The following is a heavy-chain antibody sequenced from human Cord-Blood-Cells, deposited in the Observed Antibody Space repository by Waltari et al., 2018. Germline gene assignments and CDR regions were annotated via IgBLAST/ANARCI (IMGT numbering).Heavy chain of an antibody. Sequence: EVQLVESGGGLVQPGGSLRLSGTVSGFTFGEYVLCWFRQAPGKGLEWVGFIRSKAYGGTTEYAASVKGRFTISRDDSKSIAYLQMNSLKTEDTAVYYCTRGRFAIFDIWGQGTMVTVSS. CDR2: IRSKAYGGTT. V-gene: IGHV3-49*03. CDR1: GFTFGEYV. D-gene: IGHD2-2*01. J-gene: IGHJ3*02. CDR3: TRGRFAIFDI.